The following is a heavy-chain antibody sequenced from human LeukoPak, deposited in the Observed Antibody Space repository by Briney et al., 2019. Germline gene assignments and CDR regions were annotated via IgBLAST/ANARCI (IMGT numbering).Heavy chain of an antibody. CDR1: GFTFSSYS. CDR3: ARDLSYYDSSGEDGAFDI. J-gene: IGHJ3*02. Sequence: PGGSLRLSCAASGFTFSSYSMNWVRQAPGKRLEWVSSISSSSSYIYYADSVKGRFTISRDNAKNSLYLQMNSLRAEDTAVYYCARDLSYYDSSGEDGAFDIWGQGTMVTVSS. D-gene: IGHD3-22*01. CDR2: ISSSSSYI. V-gene: IGHV3-21*01.